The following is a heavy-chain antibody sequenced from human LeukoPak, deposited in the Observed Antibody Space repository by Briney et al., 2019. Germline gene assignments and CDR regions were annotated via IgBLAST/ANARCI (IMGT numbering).Heavy chain of an antibody. V-gene: IGHV3-23*01. D-gene: IGHD5-12*01. Sequence: GGSLRLSCAASGFTFSSYAMSWVRQAPGKGLEWVSAISGRAGSTDYADSVKGRFTISRDNSKNTLYLQMNSLRAEDTAVYYCANWAATIRNFNYWGQGTLVTVSS. CDR1: GFTFSSYA. J-gene: IGHJ4*02. CDR2: ISGRAGST. CDR3: ANWAATIRNFNY.